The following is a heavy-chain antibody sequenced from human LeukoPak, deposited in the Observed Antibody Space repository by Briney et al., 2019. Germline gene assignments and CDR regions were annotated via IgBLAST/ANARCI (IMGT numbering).Heavy chain of an antibody. V-gene: IGHV1-46*03. CDR1: GYTFTGYY. D-gene: IGHD6-6*01. CDR3: ASSSSGDWFDP. J-gene: IGHJ5*02. CDR2: INPSGGST. Sequence: ASVKVSCKASGYTFTGYYMHWVRQAPGQGLEWMGIINPSGGSTSYAQKFQGRVTMTRDTSTSTVYMELSSLRSEDTAVYYCASSSSGDWFDPWGQGTLVTVSS.